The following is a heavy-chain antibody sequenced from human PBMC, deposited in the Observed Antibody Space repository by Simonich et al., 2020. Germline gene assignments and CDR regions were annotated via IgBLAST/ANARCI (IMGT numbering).Heavy chain of an antibody. CDR2: ISISSSNI. D-gene: IGHD5-12*01. Sequence: EVQLVESGGGLVQPGGSLRLSCAASVFTLSSYSRNWVRMDPGKGLEWVSYISISSSNIHYSDSVKGRFTTSRYNAKNSLYLQMNSLRAEDTAVYYCARDSSYYAFDIWGQGTMVTVSS. CDR1: VFTLSSYS. CDR3: ARDSSYYAFDI. V-gene: IGHV3-48*01. J-gene: IGHJ3*02.